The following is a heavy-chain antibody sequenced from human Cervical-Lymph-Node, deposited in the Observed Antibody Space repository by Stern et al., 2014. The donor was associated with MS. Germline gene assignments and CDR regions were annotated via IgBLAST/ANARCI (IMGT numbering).Heavy chain of an antibody. D-gene: IGHD2-21*01. V-gene: IGHV5-51*03. CDR1: GYNFISYW. Sequence: EAQLVESGAELKKPGESLKISCKTSGYNFISYWIAWVRQVPGKGLEWIGIICPGDSDITYSPSFQGHVTISVDKSITTAYLQWNSLKASDTAVYYCARWSVACDYWGQGALITVSS. CDR2: ICPGDSDI. CDR3: ARWSVACDY. J-gene: IGHJ4*02.